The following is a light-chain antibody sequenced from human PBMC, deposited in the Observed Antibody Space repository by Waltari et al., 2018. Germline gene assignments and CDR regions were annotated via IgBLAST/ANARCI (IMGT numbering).Light chain of an antibody. CDR3: QQYNSYSLLT. CDR2: DAS. J-gene: IGKJ3*01. CDR1: QSISSW. Sequence: DIQMTQSPSTLSASVGDRVTITCRASQSISSWLACYQQKPVKAPKFLIYDASTLESGVPSRFSGSGSGTEFTLTISSLQPDDFATYYCQQYNSYSLLTFGPGTKVDIK. V-gene: IGKV1-5*01.